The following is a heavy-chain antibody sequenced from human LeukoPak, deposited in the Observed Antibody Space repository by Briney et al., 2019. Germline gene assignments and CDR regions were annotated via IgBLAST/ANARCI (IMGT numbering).Heavy chain of an antibody. CDR1: GYSFTSYW. CDR3: ARRETDYYDSSGHLGGDAFDI. CDR2: IYPGDSDT. Sequence: GESLKISCKGSGYSFTSYWIGWVRQMPGKGLEWMGIIYPGDSDTRYSPSFQGQVTISADKSISTAYLQWSSLKASDTAMYYCARRETDYYDSSGHLGGDAFDIWGQGTMVTVSS. V-gene: IGHV5-51*01. J-gene: IGHJ3*02. D-gene: IGHD3-22*01.